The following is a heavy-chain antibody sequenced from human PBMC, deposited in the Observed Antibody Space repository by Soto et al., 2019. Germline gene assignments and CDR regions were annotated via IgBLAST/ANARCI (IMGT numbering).Heavy chain of an antibody. V-gene: IGHV3-53*02. CDR2: IYSDGST. J-gene: IGHJ4*02. CDR1: GFTVSSNY. CDR3: ARADRLGGWYGIDY. D-gene: IGHD6-19*01. Sequence: EVQLVETGGGLIQPGGSLRLSCAASGFTVSSNYMSWVRQAPGKGLEWVSVIYSDGSTYYADSVKGRFTISRDNSKNTLYLQMNSLRAEDTAVYYCARADRLGGWYGIDYWGQGTLVTVSS.